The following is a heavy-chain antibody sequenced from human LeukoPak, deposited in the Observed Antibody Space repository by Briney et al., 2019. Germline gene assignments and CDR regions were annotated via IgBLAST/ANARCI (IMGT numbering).Heavy chain of an antibody. CDR1: GYTFTSYY. CDR2: INPSGGST. Sequence: ASVKVSCKASGYTFTSYYMHWVRQAPGQGLEWMGIINPSGGSTSYAQKFRGRVTMTRDTSTSTVYMELSSLRSEDTAVYYCARDLGLSGSYPYWYFDLWDRGTLVTVSS. V-gene: IGHV1-46*01. CDR3: ARDLGLSGSYPYWYFDL. D-gene: IGHD1-26*01. J-gene: IGHJ2*01.